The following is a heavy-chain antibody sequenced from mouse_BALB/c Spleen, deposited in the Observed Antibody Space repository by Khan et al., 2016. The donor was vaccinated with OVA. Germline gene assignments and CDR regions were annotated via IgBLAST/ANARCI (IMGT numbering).Heavy chain of an antibody. D-gene: IGHD2-14*01. CDR1: GDSITSGY. Sequence: VQLKQSGPSLVKPSQTLSLTCSVTGDSITSGYWNWIRKFPGNKLEYMGYIIYTGYTYYNPSLKSRISITRYTSQNQYYLQLNSVTDEDTATYYCARSTYRYAFVYWGQGTLVTVSA. CDR2: IIYTGYT. V-gene: IGHV3-8*02. CDR3: ARSTYRYAFVY. J-gene: IGHJ3*01.